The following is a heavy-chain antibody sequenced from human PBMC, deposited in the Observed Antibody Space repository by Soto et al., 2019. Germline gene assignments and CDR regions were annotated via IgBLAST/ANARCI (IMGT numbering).Heavy chain of an antibody. CDR1: SYTFTNYG. CDR3: ARSTDYYGSGSTAFDY. CDR2: ISANNGHT. V-gene: IGHV1-18*01. D-gene: IGHD3-10*01. Sequence: QVHLVQSGAEVKKPGASVKVSCKASSYTFTNYGIIWVRQAPGQGLEWMGWISANNGHTHYTQKVQGRVTMTTDTSTSTAYMELRSLRSDDTAVYYCARSTDYYGSGSTAFDYWGQGTLVTVSS. J-gene: IGHJ4*02.